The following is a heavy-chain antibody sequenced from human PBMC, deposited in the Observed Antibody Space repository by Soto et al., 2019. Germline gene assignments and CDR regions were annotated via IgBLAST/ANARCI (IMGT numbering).Heavy chain of an antibody. CDR1: GGSISSSY. V-gene: IGHV4-59*01. J-gene: IGHJ5*02. Sequence: SETLSLTGTVSGGSISSSYWSWKRQPPGKGLEWIGYIYYSGSTNYNPSLRSRVTISVDTSKNQFSLRLSSVTAADTAVSYCARDRGYSNWFDPWGQGTLVTVSS. CDR3: ARDRGYSNWFDP. CDR2: IYYSGST. D-gene: IGHD5-18*01.